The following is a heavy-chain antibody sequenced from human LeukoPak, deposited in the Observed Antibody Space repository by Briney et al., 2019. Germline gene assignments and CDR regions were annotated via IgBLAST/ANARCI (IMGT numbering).Heavy chain of an antibody. CDR2: INPSGGST. CDR3: ARDKVQTYYYDSSGYYYTLLAFDY. J-gene: IGHJ4*02. V-gene: IGHV1-46*03. Sequence: ASVKVSCKASGYTFTSYYMHWVRQAPGQGLEWMGIINPSGGSTSYAQKFQGRVTMTRDTSTSTVYMELSSLTSEDTAVYYCARDKVQTYYYDSSGYYYTLLAFDYWGQGTLVTVSS. D-gene: IGHD3-22*01. CDR1: GYTFTSYY.